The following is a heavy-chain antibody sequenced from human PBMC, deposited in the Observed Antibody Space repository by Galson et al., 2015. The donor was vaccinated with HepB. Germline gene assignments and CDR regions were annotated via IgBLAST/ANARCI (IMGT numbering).Heavy chain of an antibody. CDR2: INRDGSEK. V-gene: IGHV3-7*01. J-gene: IGHJ6*03. CDR3: ARDDGMDV. Sequence: SLRLSCAGSGFSLSSYWMTWVRQAPGKGLEWVANINRDGSEKYYLDSVKSRFTISRDNAKNSLYLQMNSLRADDSALYYCARDDGMDVWGKGTTVTVSS. CDR1: GFSLSSYW. D-gene: IGHD5-24*01.